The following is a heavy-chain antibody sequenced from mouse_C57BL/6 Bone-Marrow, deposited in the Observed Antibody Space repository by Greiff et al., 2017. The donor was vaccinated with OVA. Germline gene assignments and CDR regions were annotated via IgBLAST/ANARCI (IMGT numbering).Heavy chain of an antibody. Sequence: VQLQQSGAELVRPGSSVKLSCKASGYTFTSYWMHWVKQRPIQGLEWIGNIDPSDSETHYNQKFKDKATLTVDKSSSTAYMQLSSLTSEDSAVYYCARRGLGLGFDYWGQGTTLTVSS. CDR3: ARRGLGLGFDY. J-gene: IGHJ2*01. CDR1: GYTFTSYW. V-gene: IGHV1-52*01. CDR2: IDPSDSET. D-gene: IGHD4-1*01.